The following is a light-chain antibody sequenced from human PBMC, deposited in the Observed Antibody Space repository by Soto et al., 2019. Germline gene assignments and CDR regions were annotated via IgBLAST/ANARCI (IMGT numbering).Light chain of an antibody. CDR1: QSVSSN. V-gene: IGKV3-15*01. CDR2: GAS. Sequence: EIVMTQSPATLSVSPGERATLSCRASQSVSSNLAWYQQKPGQAPRLLIYGASTRATGIPARFSGSGSATEFTPTISSLQSEDFALYYCQQYNNWPPLTFGGGTKVEIK. J-gene: IGKJ4*01. CDR3: QQYNNWPPLT.